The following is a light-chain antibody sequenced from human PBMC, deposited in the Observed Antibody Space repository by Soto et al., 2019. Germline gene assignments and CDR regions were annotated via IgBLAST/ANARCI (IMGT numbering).Light chain of an antibody. Sequence: QSVLTQPPSVSGAPGQRVTISCTGSSSNIGAGYHVHWYQQLPGTAPKLLISDNNNRPSGVPDRFSGSKSGTSASLAISGLQAEDDSDYYCQSFETSLRGFVFGTGTKVTVL. V-gene: IGLV1-40*01. CDR3: QSFETSLRGFV. CDR2: DNN. J-gene: IGLJ1*01. CDR1: SSNIGAGYH.